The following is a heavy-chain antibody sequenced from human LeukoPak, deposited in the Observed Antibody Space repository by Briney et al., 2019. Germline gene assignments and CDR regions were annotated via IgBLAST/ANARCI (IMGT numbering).Heavy chain of an antibody. D-gene: IGHD2-2*01. J-gene: IGHJ4*02. V-gene: IGHV4-59*11. CDR2: IYYTGTT. CDR1: GGSLSGHY. CDR3: ARFSWGCSTASCYLTN. Sequence: SETLSLTCTVGGGSLSGHYWGWIRQPPGKGLELVGHIYYTGTTFYNPSLNSRVTITLDTSRNQFSLRLTSVITADTAVYYCARFSWGCSTASCYLTNWGQGALVTVSS.